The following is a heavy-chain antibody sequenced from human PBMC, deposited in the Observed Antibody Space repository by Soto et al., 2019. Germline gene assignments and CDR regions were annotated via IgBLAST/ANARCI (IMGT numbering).Heavy chain of an antibody. J-gene: IGHJ6*02. Sequence: GASVKVSCKASGYTFTGYYMHWVRQAPGQGLEWMGWINPNSGGTNYAQKFQGWVTMTRDTSISTAYMELSRLRSDDTAMYYGAKEMGGAAAVYYYYYGMDVWGQGTTVTVSS. CDR2: INPNSGGT. V-gene: IGHV1-2*04. CDR1: GYTFTGYY. D-gene: IGHD6-13*01. CDR3: AKEMGGAAAVYYYYYGMDV.